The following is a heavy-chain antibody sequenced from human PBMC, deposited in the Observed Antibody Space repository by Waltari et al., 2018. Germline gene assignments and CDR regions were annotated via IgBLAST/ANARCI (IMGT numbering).Heavy chain of an antibody. CDR1: GGSISSYY. D-gene: IGHD6-6*01. Sequence: QVQLQESGPGLVKPSETLSLTCPVSGGSISSYYWSWIRQPAGKGLEWIGSIYTGGSTNYNTARESRVTMSVDTAKNQFAVKLSSVTAADTAVYYCAREAERGIAARRPPNWFDPWGQGTLVTVSS. CDR2: IYTGGST. V-gene: IGHV4-4*07. J-gene: IGHJ5*02. CDR3: AREAERGIAARRPPNWFDP.